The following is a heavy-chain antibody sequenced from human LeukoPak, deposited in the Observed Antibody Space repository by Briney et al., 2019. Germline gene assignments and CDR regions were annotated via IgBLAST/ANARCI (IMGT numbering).Heavy chain of an antibody. D-gene: IGHD1-26*01. CDR2: IYTSGST. V-gene: IGHV4-61*02. Sequence: SQTLSLTCTVSGGSISSGSYYWSWIRQPAGKGLEWIGRIYTSGSTNYNPSLKSRVTISVDTSKNQFSLKLSSVTAADTAVYYCAGWELPTDDAFDIWGQGTMVTVSS. J-gene: IGHJ3*02. CDR1: GGSISSGSYY. CDR3: AGWELPTDDAFDI.